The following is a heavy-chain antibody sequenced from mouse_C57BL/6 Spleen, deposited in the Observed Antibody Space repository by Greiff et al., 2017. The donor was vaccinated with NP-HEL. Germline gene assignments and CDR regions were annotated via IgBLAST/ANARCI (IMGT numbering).Heavy chain of an antibody. Sequence: VQVVESGPGLVAPSQSLSITCTVSGFSLTSYGVSWVRQPPGKGLEWLGVIWGDGSTNYHSALISRLSISKDNSKSQVFLKLNSLQTDDTATYYCAKQGYSNYVAWFAYWGQGTLVTVSA. D-gene: IGHD2-5*01. CDR3: AKQGYSNYVAWFAY. J-gene: IGHJ3*01. V-gene: IGHV2-3*01. CDR1: GFSLTSYG. CDR2: IWGDGST.